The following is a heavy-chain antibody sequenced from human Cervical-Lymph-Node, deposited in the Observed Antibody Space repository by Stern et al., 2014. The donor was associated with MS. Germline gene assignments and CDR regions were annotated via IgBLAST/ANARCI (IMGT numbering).Heavy chain of an antibody. V-gene: IGHV3-11*06. CDR3: ARVKVYTDYVHDY. Sequence: MQLVESGGGLVKPGGSLRLSCAASGFTFSDYYMSWIRQAPGKGLEWVSYISSSSHYTNYADSVKGRFTISRDNAKNSLYLQVNSLRAEDTAMYYCARVKVYTDYVHDYWGQGTLVTVSS. J-gene: IGHJ4*02. CDR1: GFTFSDYY. D-gene: IGHD5-12*01. CDR2: ISSSSHYT.